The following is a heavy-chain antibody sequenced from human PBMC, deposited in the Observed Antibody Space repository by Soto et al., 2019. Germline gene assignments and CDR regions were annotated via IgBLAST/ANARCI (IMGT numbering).Heavy chain of an antibody. J-gene: IGHJ5*02. Sequence: ASVKVSCKASGYTFTSYCISWVRQAPGQRLEWMGWINAGNGNTKYSQKFQGRVTITRDTSASTAYMELSSLRSEDTAVYYCARDWGTTTVSLNWFDPWGQGTLVTVSS. D-gene: IGHD4-17*01. CDR2: INAGNGNT. V-gene: IGHV1-3*01. CDR3: ARDWGTTTVSLNWFDP. CDR1: GYTFTSYC.